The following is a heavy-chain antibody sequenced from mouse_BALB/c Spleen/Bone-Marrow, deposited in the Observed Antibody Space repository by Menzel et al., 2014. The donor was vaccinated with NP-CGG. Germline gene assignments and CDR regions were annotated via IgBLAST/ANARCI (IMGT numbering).Heavy chain of an antibody. J-gene: IGHJ3*01. V-gene: IGHV1-9*01. CDR3: AREDGNHVGFAY. CDR1: GHTFSSYW. Sequence: QVQLQQSGAELMKPGASVKISCKATGHTFSSYWIDWVKQRPGHGLEWIGEILPGSGSTNYNEKFKGKATFTADTSSNTAYMQLSSLTSEDSAVYYCAREDGNHVGFAYWGQGTLVTVSA. D-gene: IGHD2-1*01. CDR2: ILPGSGST.